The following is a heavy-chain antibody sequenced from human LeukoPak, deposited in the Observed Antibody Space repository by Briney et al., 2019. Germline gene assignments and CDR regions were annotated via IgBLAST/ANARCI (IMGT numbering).Heavy chain of an antibody. CDR2: ISYDGSNK. V-gene: IGHV3-30*04. Sequence: GGSLRLSCAASGSTFSSYAMHWVRQAPGKGLEWVAVISYDGSNKYYADSVKGRFTISRDNSKNTLYLQMNSLRAEDTAVYYCARGRVEMATITGHFGYWGQGTLVTVSS. CDR3: ARGRVEMATITGHFGY. J-gene: IGHJ4*02. CDR1: GSTFSSYA. D-gene: IGHD5-24*01.